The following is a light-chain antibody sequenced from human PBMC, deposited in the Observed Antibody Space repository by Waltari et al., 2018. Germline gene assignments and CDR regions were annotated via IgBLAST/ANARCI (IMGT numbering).Light chain of an antibody. J-gene: IGKJ1*01. CDR3: QQYNNWPPWT. CDR2: GAS. CDR1: QSVRNN. V-gene: IGKV3-15*01. Sequence: ELVMTQSPATLSVSPGERATLSCRASQSVRNNLVWYQQKPGQAPRLLIYGASTRVTGIPARFIGSGSGTEFTLTISSLQSEDFAVYYCQQYNNWPPWTFGQGTKVEIK.